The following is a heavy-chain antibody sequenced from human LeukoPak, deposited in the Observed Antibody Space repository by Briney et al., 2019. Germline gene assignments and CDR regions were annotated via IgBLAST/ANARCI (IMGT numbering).Heavy chain of an antibody. CDR2: VYTSGST. Sequence: SETLSLTCTVSGGSISSGDYYWSWIRQPAGKGLEWIGRVYTSGSTNYNPSLRSRVTISVDTSKNQFSLKLSSVTAADTAVYYCARDFRETQRRSMRRYYYYYMDVWGKGTTVTVSS. D-gene: IGHD3-10*01. J-gene: IGHJ6*03. CDR1: GGSISSGDYY. V-gene: IGHV4-61*02. CDR3: ARDFRETQRRSMRRYYYYYMDV.